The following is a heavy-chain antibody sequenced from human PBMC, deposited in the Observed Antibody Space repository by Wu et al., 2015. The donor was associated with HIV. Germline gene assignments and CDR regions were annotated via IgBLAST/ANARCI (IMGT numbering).Heavy chain of an antibody. Sequence: QVQLVQSGAEVKKPGSSVKVTCKASGDGFTSYAVSWVRQAPGQGLEWMGRIIPVLGTTNYAEKFQVRVTITADEFTSTAYMELSSLRSEDTAVYYCARNTDSVATSLYSLGVWGQGTVVTVSS. CDR2: IIPVLGTT. V-gene: IGHV1-69*11. J-gene: IGHJ6*02. D-gene: IGHD5-12*01. CDR3: ARNTDSVATSLYSLGV. CDR1: GDGFTSYA.